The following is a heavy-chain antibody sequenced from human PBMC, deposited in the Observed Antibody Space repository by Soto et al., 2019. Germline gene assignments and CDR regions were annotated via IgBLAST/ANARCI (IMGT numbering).Heavy chain of an antibody. D-gene: IGHD6-13*01. V-gene: IGHV3-30*18. CDR3: AKRGAAAGTGYNYGMDV. CDR2: ISYDGRNK. Sequence: QVQLVESGGGVVQPGGSLRLSCAASGFTFSTYAMHWVRQAPGTGLEWVAVISYDGRNKYYADSVKGRFTISRDNSKNTRCLQMNSLRTEDTAVYYCAKRGAAAGTGYNYGMDVWGQGTTVTVSS. CDR1: GFTFSTYA. J-gene: IGHJ6*02.